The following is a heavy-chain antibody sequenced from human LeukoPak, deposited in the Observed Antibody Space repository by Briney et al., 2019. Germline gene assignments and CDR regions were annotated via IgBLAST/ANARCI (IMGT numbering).Heavy chain of an antibody. CDR2: IIPIFGIA. CDR3: AGDGSITIFGVVTQHGMDV. V-gene: IGHV1-69*04. Sequence: SVKVSCKASGGTFSSYAISWVRQAPGQGLEWMGRIIPIFGIANYAQKFQRRVTITADKSTSTAYMELSSLRSEDTAVYYCAGDGSITIFGVVTQHGMDVWGQGTTVTVSS. J-gene: IGHJ6*02. CDR1: GGTFSSYA. D-gene: IGHD3-3*01.